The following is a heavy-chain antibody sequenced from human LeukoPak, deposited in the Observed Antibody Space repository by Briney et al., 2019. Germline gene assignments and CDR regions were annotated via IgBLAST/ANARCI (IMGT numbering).Heavy chain of an antibody. D-gene: IGHD5-18*01. CDR3: ARAWTGYSYGDY. Sequence: EGSLRLSCTVSGFTVSSNSMSWVRQAPGKGLEWVSFIYSGGSTQYSDSVKGRFTISRDNSKNTLYLQMNSLRAEDTAVYYCARAWTGYSYGDYWGQETLVTVSS. CDR1: GFTVSSNS. J-gene: IGHJ4*02. CDR2: IYSGGST. V-gene: IGHV3-53*01.